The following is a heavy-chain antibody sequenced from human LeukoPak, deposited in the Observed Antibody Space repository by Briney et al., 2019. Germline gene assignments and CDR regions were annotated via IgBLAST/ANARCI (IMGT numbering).Heavy chain of an antibody. V-gene: IGHV3-23*01. CDR3: AKDSTVSGSYYGMDI. J-gene: IGHJ6*02. CDR2: ISGSGSTT. Sequence: GGSLRLSWAASGFTFSSYIVTWVRQAPGKGLEWVSSISGSGSTTYFADSVKGRFTIPRDNSKNTLYLQMSSLRAEDTAIYYCAKDSTVSGSYYGMDIWGQGTTVTVSS. CDR1: GFTFSSYI. D-gene: IGHD3-22*01.